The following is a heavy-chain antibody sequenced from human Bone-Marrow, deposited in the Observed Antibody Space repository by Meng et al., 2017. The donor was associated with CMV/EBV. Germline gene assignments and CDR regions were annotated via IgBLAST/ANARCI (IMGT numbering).Heavy chain of an antibody. J-gene: IGHJ6*02. Sequence: GESLKISCAASGFSFDDFAMSWVRQVPGKGLEWVSGIDWNGRSAGYAASVKGRFTISRDNAKNSLYLQMNSLRAEDTALYYCAKEACSSTSCPYYYYGMDVWGQGTTVTVSS. CDR2: IDWNGRSA. D-gene: IGHD2-2*01. CDR1: GFSFDDFA. CDR3: AKEACSSTSCPYYYYGMDV. V-gene: IGHV3-20*04.